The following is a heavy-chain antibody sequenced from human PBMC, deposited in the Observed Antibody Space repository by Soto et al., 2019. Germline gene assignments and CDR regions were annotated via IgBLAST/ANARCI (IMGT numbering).Heavy chain of an antibody. CDR3: ARDRWKGSSPHDY. D-gene: IGHD1-1*01. Sequence: GGSLRLSCAASGFTFSSYWMSWVRQAPGKGLEWVANIKQDGSEKYYVDSVKGRFTISRDNAKNSLYLQMNSLRAEDTAVYYCARDRWKGSSPHDYWGQGTLVTVSS. CDR2: IKQDGSEK. J-gene: IGHJ4*02. CDR1: GFTFSSYW. V-gene: IGHV3-7*01.